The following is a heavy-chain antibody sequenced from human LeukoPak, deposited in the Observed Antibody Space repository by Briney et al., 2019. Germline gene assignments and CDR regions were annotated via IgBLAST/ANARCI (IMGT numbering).Heavy chain of an antibody. CDR2: IIPILGIA. D-gene: IGHD2-2*01. CDR1: GGTFSSYA. V-gene: IGHV1-69*04. J-gene: IGHJ6*02. CDR3: ARVPAAYYYYYGMDV. Sequence: SVKVSCKASGGTFSSYAISWVRQAPGQGLECMGRIIPILGIANYAQKFQGRVTITADKSTSTAYMELSSLRSEDTAVYYCARVPAAYYYYYGMDVWGQGTTVTVSS.